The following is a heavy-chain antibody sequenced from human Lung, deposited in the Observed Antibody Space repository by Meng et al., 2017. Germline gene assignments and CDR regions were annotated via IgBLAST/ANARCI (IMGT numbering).Heavy chain of an antibody. CDR3: ARDQGGAGGY. CDR1: VGSFSGYQ. J-gene: IGHJ4*02. CDR2: INHRGRT. V-gene: IGHV4-34*01. Sequence: QVQLQQWGAGELKQSETLSITCAVYVGSFSGYQWNWIRQSPGKGLEWIGDINHRGRTNYNPSLKSRVTISVDTSKNQFSLKLSSVTAADTAVYYCARDQGGAGGYWGQGTLVTVSS. D-gene: IGHD2-15*01.